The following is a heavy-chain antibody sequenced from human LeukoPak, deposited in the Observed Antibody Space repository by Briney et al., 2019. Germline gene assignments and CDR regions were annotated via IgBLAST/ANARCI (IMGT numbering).Heavy chain of an antibody. J-gene: IGHJ6*02. CDR1: GFTFSSYA. D-gene: IGHD3-3*01. CDR3: ARPPHDFWSGYYKDDYYYGMDV. Sequence: GGSLRLSCAASGFTFSSYAMHWVRQAPGKGLEWVAVISYGGSNKYYADSVKGRLTISRDNSKNTLYLQMNSLRAEDTAVYYCARPPHDFWSGYYKDDYYYGMDVWGQGTTVTVSS. CDR2: ISYGGSNK. V-gene: IGHV3-30*04.